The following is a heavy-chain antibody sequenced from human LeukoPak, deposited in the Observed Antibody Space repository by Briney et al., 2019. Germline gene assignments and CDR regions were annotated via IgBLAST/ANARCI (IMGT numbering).Heavy chain of an antibody. V-gene: IGHV4-34*01. CDR3: ARFDDSSGYYYGNFDY. CDR1: GGSFSGYY. CDR2: INHSGST. Sequence: SETLSLTCAVYGGSFSGYYWSWIRQPPGKGLEWVGEINHSGSTNYNPSLKSRVTISVDTSKNQFSLKLSSVTAADTAVYYCARFDDSSGYYYGNFDYWGQGTLVTVSS. J-gene: IGHJ4*02. D-gene: IGHD3-22*01.